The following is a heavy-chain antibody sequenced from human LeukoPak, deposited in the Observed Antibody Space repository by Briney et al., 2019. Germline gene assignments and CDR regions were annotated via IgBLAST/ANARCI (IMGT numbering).Heavy chain of an antibody. CDR3: ARTWYYDFWSGYLNYYYYMDV. Sequence: ASVKVSCKASGYTFTSYGISWVRQAPGQGLEWMGWISAYNGNTNYAQKLQGRVTMTTDTSTTTAYMELRSLRSEDTAVYYCARTWYYDFWSGYLNYYYYMDVWGKGTTVTVSS. J-gene: IGHJ6*03. CDR2: ISAYNGNT. D-gene: IGHD3-3*01. V-gene: IGHV1-18*01. CDR1: GYTFTSYG.